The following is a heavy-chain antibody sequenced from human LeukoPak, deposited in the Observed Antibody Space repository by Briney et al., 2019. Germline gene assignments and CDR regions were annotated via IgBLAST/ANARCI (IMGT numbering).Heavy chain of an antibody. D-gene: IGHD2-2*02. J-gene: IGHJ5*02. CDR3: ARDSSAIADNWCDP. CDR1: GGSICSYY. Sequence: SETLSLTCTVSGGSICSYYWSWIRQPPGKGLEWIGYLYNCATTNCNPSLKSRVTISVDTSKNQFSLNLSSVTAADTAVYYCARDSSAIADNWCDPWGQGTLVTVSS. V-gene: IGHV4-59*01. CDR2: LYNCATT.